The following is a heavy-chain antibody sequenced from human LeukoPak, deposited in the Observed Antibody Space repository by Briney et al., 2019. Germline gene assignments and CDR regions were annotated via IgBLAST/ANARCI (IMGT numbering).Heavy chain of an antibody. D-gene: IGHD2-21*01. CDR3: AKERGASWWWPHEYYYYGMDV. V-gene: IGHV3-30*18. CDR2: ISYDGSNK. CDR1: GFTFSSYG. J-gene: IGHJ6*02. Sequence: GGSLRLSCAASGFTFSSYGMHWVRQAPGKGLEWVAVISYDGSNKYYADSVKGRFTISRDNSKSTLYLQMNSLRAEDTAVYYCAKERGASWWWPHEYYYYGMDVWGQGTTVTVSS.